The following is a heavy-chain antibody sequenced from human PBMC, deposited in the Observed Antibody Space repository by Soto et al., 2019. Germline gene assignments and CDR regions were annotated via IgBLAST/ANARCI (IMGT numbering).Heavy chain of an antibody. CDR2: NNSYNGQT. CDR3: ARDRGYCSGGTCSSDWFDP. Sequence: QAQLVQSGEEVKKPGASVKVSCKASGYTFISFGISWVRQAPGQGLEWMGWNNSYNGQTKFAQNLQGRVTLTRDTSTTTAFMELRSLRSDDTAVYYCARDRGYCSGGTCSSDWFDPWGQGTLVTVSS. CDR1: GYTFISFG. J-gene: IGHJ5*02. D-gene: IGHD2-15*01. V-gene: IGHV1-18*01.